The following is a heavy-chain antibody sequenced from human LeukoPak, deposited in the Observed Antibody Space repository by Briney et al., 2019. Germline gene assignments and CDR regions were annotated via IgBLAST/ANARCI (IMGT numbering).Heavy chain of an antibody. CDR2: IYTSGST. D-gene: IGHD1-26*01. Sequence: SETLSLTFTVCGGSISSYYWSWIRQPAGKGLEWIGRIYTSGSTNYNPSLKSRVTISVDTSKNQFSLKLSSVNAADTAVYYCAREGSGSYYYYYMDVWGKGTTVTVSS. CDR1: GGSISSYY. CDR3: AREGSGSYYYYYMDV. V-gene: IGHV4-4*07. J-gene: IGHJ6*03.